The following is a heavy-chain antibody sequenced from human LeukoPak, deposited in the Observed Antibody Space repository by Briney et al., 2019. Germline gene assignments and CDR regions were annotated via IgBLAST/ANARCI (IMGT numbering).Heavy chain of an antibody. V-gene: IGHV4-39*07. Sequence: SETLSLTCTVSGGSISSSAYYWAWIRQPPGKGLEWIGSIYYSGTTYYNPSLQSRLTISLDTSRNQFSLNLISVTAADTAVYYCARSVYYFGSGNYFFGYWGQGTLVTVSS. CDR3: ARSVYYFGSGNYFFGY. D-gene: IGHD3-10*01. CDR1: GGSISSSAYY. CDR2: IYYSGTT. J-gene: IGHJ4*02.